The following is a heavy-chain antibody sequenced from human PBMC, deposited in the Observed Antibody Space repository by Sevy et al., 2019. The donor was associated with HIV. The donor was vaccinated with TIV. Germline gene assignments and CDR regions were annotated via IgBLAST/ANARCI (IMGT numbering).Heavy chain of an antibody. D-gene: IGHD4-17*01. Sequence: GGSLRLSCTASGFTFSSYEMNWVRQAPGKGLEWVSYISNSGSNIYYSDPVKGRFTISRDNAKNSLYLQMNNLRAEDTAVYYCARDLPPSATTVAHFDYWGRGTLVTVSS. V-gene: IGHV3-48*03. CDR3: ARDLPPSATTVAHFDY. J-gene: IGHJ4*02. CDR1: GFTFSSYE. CDR2: ISNSGSNI.